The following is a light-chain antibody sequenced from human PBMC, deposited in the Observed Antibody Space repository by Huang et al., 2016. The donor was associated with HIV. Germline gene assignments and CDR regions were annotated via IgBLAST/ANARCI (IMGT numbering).Light chain of an antibody. Sequence: DVVLNQSPLSLPVTLGQSASISCRSSQSLEYSDGNTYLSWFHQRPGQSPRHLIYNVFKRDSGVADRFSGSGSGTDFTLKISRVEAEDVVIYYCMQGTHWPPYTFGQGTKLEI. CDR3: MQGTHWPPYT. CDR1: QSLEYSDGNTY. CDR2: NVF. J-gene: IGKJ2*01. V-gene: IGKV2-30*01.